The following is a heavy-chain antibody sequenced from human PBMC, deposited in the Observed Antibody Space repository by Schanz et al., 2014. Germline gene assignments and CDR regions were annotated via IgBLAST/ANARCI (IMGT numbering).Heavy chain of an antibody. J-gene: IGHJ5*02. CDR2: ISYSGST. CDR1: GGSISSTFYY. D-gene: IGHD3-10*01. CDR3: ANSMVRGVRMSDNWFGP. V-gene: IGHV4-39*01. Sequence: QLQLQESGPGLVKPSETLSLTCTVSGGSISSTFYYWGWIRQPPGKGLDWIGTISYSGSTYYNPSLKSRVTISVDTSKNRFSLKLTLVTAADTAVYYCANSMVRGVRMSDNWFGPWGQGTLVSVSS.